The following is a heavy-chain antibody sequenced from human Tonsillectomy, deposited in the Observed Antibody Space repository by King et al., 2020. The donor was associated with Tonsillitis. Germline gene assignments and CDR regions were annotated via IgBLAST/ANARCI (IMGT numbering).Heavy chain of an antibody. J-gene: IGHJ6*02. Sequence: VQLVESGGGLVQPGGSLRLSCAASGFTFSSYSMHWVRQAPGKGLEGVSYISSSSSTIYYADSVKGRFTISRDNAKNSLYLQVNSLRAEDTAVYYCARSNGIDVWGQGTTVTVSS. CDR2: ISSSSSTI. CDR3: ARSNGIDV. V-gene: IGHV3-48*01. CDR1: GFTFSSYS.